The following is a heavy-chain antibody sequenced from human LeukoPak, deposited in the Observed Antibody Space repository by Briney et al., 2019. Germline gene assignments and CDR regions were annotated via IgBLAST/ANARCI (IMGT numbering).Heavy chain of an antibody. CDR3: TCYGQEGYYFDY. CDR2: ISGSGGST. J-gene: IGHJ4*02. CDR1: GFTFSSYA. D-gene: IGHD4-17*01. V-gene: IGHV3-23*01. Sequence: PGGSLRLSCAASGFTFSSYAMSWVRQAPGKGLEWVSAISGSGGSTYYADSVKGRFTISRDNSKNTLYLQMNSLRAEDTAVYYCTCYGQEGYYFDYWGQGTLVTVSS.